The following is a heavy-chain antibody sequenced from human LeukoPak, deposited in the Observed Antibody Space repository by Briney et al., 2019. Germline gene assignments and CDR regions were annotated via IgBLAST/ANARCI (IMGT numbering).Heavy chain of an antibody. CDR2: ISAYNGNT. J-gene: IGHJ6*03. CDR1: GYTFTSYG. V-gene: IGHV1-18*01. CDR3: ARDYGSGSWYYYYMDV. Sequence: ASVKVSCKASGYTFTSYGISWVRQAPGQGLEWMGWISAYNGNTNYAQKLQGRVTMTTDTSTSTAYMELRSLRSDDTAVYYCARDYGSGSWYYYYMDVWGKGTTVTISS. D-gene: IGHD3-10*01.